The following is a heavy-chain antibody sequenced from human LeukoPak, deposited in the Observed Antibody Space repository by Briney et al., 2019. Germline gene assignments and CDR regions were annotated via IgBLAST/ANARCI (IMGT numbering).Heavy chain of an antibody. J-gene: IGHJ3*02. CDR3: ARAGEGLLAYSFDI. Sequence: GGSLRLSCAASGFTFSSNWMHWVRQGPGKGLVWVSRINSDGSGTSYADSVKGRFTISRDNAKNTLYLQMNSLRAEDTAVYYCARAGEGLLAYSFDIWGRGTTVAVSS. CDR1: GFTFSSNW. CDR2: INSDGSGT. D-gene: IGHD1-26*01. V-gene: IGHV3-74*01.